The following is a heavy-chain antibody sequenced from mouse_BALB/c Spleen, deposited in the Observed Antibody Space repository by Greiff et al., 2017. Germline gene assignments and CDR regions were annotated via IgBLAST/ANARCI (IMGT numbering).Heavy chain of an antibody. CDR3: TREEDYYGSSFYWYFDV. J-gene: IGHJ1*01. V-gene: IGHV5-6-4*01. Sequence: EVKLQESGGGLVKPGGSLKLSCAASGFTFSSYTMSWVRQTPEKRLEWVATISSGGSYTYYPDSVKGRFTISRDNAKNTLYLQMSSLKSEDTAMYYCTREEDYYGSSFYWYFDVWGAGTTVTVSS. D-gene: IGHD1-1*01. CDR1: GFTFSSYT. CDR2: ISSGGSYT.